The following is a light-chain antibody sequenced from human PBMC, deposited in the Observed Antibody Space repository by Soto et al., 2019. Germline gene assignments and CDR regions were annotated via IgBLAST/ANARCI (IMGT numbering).Light chain of an antibody. V-gene: IGKV3-20*01. CDR2: AAS. Sequence: EIVLTQSPDTLSLSPGERATLLCRASQTHSINSLAWYQQKPGQAPRLLIYAASTRDTGIPDRFNGSGSGTDFALTINRLEPEDFAVYYCQQYDGAPLTFGPGTKVDVK. CDR1: QTHSINS. CDR3: QQYDGAPLT. J-gene: IGKJ3*01.